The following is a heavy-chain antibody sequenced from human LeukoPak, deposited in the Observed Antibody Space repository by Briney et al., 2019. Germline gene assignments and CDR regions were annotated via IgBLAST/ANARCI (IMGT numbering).Heavy chain of an antibody. J-gene: IGHJ4*02. Sequence: SETLSLTCTVSGGSISSSSYYWGWIRQPPGKGLEWIGSIYYSGSTYYNPSLKSRVTISVDTSKNQFSLKLSSVTAADTAVYYCASFGSPPSHYWGQGTLVTVSS. V-gene: IGHV4-39*01. CDR3: ASFGSPPSHY. CDR1: GGSISSSSYY. CDR2: IYYSGST. D-gene: IGHD3-10*01.